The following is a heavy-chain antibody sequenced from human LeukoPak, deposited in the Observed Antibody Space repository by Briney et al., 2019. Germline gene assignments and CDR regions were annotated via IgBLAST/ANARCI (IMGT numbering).Heavy chain of an antibody. CDR1: GYSISRGYY. J-gene: IGHJ4*02. V-gene: IGHV4-38-2*01. Sequence: SEALSLTCGVSGYSISRGYYWGGVGPLPGRGLEWIGSIYHSGSTYYNPSRKSRVTISVDTCKSQFSLKLSSVTAADTAVYYCAVGGDYYFDYWGQGTLVTVSS. CDR3: AVGGDYYFDY. CDR2: IYHSGST. D-gene: IGHD2-21*02.